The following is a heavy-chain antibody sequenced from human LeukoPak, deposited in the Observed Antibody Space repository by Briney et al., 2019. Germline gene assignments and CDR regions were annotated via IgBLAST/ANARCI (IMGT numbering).Heavy chain of an antibody. CDR1: GFTFTDYS. J-gene: IGHJ6*03. CDR3: ARGGSGFYHYYYMGV. CDR2: ISTVSTYT. Sequence: GGSLTLSCAPSGFTFTDYSMNWVRQAPGKGLEWVAHISTVSTYTHYTDSVKGRFTISRDNRQNFLYLQMSSLGAEDTAVYYCARGGSGFYHYYYMGVWGKGTTVTVSS. D-gene: IGHD6-25*01. V-gene: IGHV3-21*05.